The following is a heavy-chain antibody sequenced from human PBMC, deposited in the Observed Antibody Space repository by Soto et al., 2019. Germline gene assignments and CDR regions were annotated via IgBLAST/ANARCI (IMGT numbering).Heavy chain of an antibody. D-gene: IGHD2-15*01. J-gene: IGHJ6*02. CDR2: TTPTLGSA. Sequence: QVQLVQSGAEVKKPGPSVKVSCKASGGTFSSYAISWVRQAPGQALEWMGETTPTLGSANYAQQFQGRVTTTADASPGTGYRDLRSLRSEATAVYYGAGHTEDCRGTTGYEVVPTGKDDLGPGTTFMVYS. V-gene: IGHV1-69*01. CDR1: GGTFSSYA. CDR3: AGHTEDCRGTTGYEVVPTGKDD.